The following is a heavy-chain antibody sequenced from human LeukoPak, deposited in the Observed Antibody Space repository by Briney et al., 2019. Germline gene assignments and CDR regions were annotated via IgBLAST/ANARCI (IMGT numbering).Heavy chain of an antibody. CDR3: ARDKVTPLATVDY. V-gene: IGHV3-21*01. J-gene: IGHJ4*02. CDR2: ISSSSSYI. Sequence: PGGSLRLSCAASGFTFSSYEMNWVRQAPGKGLEWVSSISSSSSYIYYADSVKGRFTISRDNAKNSLYLQMNSLRAEDTAVYYCARDKVTPLATVDYWGQGTLVTVSS. D-gene: IGHD5-12*01. CDR1: GFTFSSYE.